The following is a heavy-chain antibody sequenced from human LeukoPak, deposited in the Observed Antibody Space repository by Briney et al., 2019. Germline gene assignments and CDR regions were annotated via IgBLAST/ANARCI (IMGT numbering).Heavy chain of an antibody. CDR3: ARDRGDAYTF. CDR1: GFTVRDNY. V-gene: IGHV3-53*01. D-gene: IGHD5-24*01. CDR2: MYAGGYT. Sequence: GGSLRLSCAASGFTVRDNYMSWVRQAPGKGLEWVSVMYAGGYTYYADSVKGRFTISRDNAKNTLYLQMDSLRAEDTAVYYCARDRGDAYTFWGQGTLVTVSS. J-gene: IGHJ4*02.